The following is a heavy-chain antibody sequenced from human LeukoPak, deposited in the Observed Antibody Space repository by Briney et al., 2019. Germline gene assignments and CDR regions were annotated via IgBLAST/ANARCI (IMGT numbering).Heavy chain of an antibody. V-gene: IGHV1-8*01. Sequence: ASVKVSCKASGYTFTSYDINWVRQATGQGLEWMGWMSPNSGNTGYAQKFQGRVTMTRNTSISTAYMELSSLRSEDTAVYYCARDPSDYGDYRIDYWGQGTLVTVSS. J-gene: IGHJ4*02. CDR1: GYTFTSYD. D-gene: IGHD4-17*01. CDR2: MSPNSGNT. CDR3: ARDPSDYGDYRIDY.